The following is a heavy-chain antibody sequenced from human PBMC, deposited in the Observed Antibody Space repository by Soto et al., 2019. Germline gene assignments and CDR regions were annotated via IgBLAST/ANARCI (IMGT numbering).Heavy chain of an antibody. Sequence: GGSLRLSCAPARFTSSSYAMSSVRQAPGKGLEFGSTLSGSGGTTYYSDSVKGRFTISRDNSKNTLYLQMNSLRAEDTAVYYCAKVRSTTIFYVDSLFDYWGQGTLVTVSA. D-gene: IGHD3-3*01. CDR1: RFTSSSYA. J-gene: IGHJ4*02. CDR2: LSGSGGTT. V-gene: IGHV3-23*01. CDR3: AKVRSTTIFYVDSLFDY.